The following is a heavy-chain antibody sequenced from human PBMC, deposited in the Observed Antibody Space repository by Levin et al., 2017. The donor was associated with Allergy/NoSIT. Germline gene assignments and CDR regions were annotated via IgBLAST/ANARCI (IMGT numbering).Heavy chain of an antibody. D-gene: IGHD3-9*01. V-gene: IGHV3-30*04. CDR3: ARGSGYYDILTSLHDAFDI. Sequence: GGSLRLSCAASGFTFSSYAMHWVRQAPGKGLEWVAVISYDGSNKYYADSVKGRFTISRDNSKDTLYLQMNSLRAEDTAVYYCARGSGYYDILTSLHDAFDIWGQGTMVTVSS. CDR2: ISYDGSNK. CDR1: GFTFSSYA. J-gene: IGHJ3*02.